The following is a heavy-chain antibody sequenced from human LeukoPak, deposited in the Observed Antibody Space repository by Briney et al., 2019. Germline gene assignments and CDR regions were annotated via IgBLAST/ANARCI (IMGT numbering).Heavy chain of an antibody. CDR2: ISAYNGNT. CDR1: GYTFTSYG. V-gene: IGHV1-18*01. CDR3: ARGRYCSSTSCYTPDY. J-gene: IGHJ4*02. D-gene: IGHD2-2*02. Sequence: ASVKLSCKASGYTFTSYGISWVRQAPGQGLEWMGWISAYNGNTNYAQKLQGRVTMTTDTSTSTAYMELSSLRSEDTAVYYCARGRYCSSTSCYTPDYWGQGTLVTVSS.